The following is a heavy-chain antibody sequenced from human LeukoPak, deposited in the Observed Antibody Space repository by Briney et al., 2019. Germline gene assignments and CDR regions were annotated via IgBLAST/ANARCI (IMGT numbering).Heavy chain of an antibody. V-gene: IGHV3-15*01. CDR1: GFTFSSYG. CDR2: IKSKTDGGTT. J-gene: IGHJ4*02. D-gene: IGHD3-22*01. Sequence: GGSLRLSCAASGFTFSSYGMSWVRQAPGKGLEWVGRIKSKTDGGTTDYAAPVKGRFTISRDDSKNTLYLQMNSLKTEDTAVYYCTTDPSYYYDSSGYYGGGQGTLVTVSS. CDR3: TTDPSYYYDSSGYYG.